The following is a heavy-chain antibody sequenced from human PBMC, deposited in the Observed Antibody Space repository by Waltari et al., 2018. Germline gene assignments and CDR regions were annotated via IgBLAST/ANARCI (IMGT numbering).Heavy chain of an antibody. Sequence: QVQLQESGPGLVKPSQTLSPTCPVSGGSISSGSYYWSWLRQPAGKGLEWIGYIYTSGSTNYNPSLKSRVTISVDTSKNQFSLKLSSVTAADTAVYYCARGPQGRWLVNFDYWGQGTLVTVSS. D-gene: IGHD6-19*01. CDR1: GGSISSGSYY. CDR2: IYTSGST. CDR3: ARGPQGRWLVNFDY. V-gene: IGHV4-61*09. J-gene: IGHJ4*02.